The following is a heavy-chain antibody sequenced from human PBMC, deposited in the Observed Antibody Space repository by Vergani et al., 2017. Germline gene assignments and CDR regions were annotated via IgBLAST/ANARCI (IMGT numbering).Heavy chain of an antibody. D-gene: IGHD3-22*01. CDR2: ISPDGRTT. V-gene: IGHV3-74*03. Sequence: DVDLVESGGGFVQPGGSRRLSCAASGFSFRTFSMFWVRQPPGKGLAWVSKISPDGRTTEYADSVRGRFTISRDNANSMLYLQMNSLRDDDTAVYYCARLTRTYYYDSSGYPGDYWGQGTLVTVSS. CDR1: GFSFRTFS. J-gene: IGHJ4*02. CDR3: ARLTRTYYYDSSGYPGDY.